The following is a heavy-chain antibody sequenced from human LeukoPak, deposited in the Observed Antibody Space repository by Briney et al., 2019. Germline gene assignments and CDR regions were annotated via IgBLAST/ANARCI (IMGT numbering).Heavy chain of an antibody. CDR2: IRYDGSNQ. V-gene: IGHV3-30*02. D-gene: IGHD4-17*01. Sequence: GGSLRLSCAXSXXTFSSYGLHWVRQAPGKGLEWVTFIRYDGSNQYYADSVKGRFAISRDNSKNTLFLQMNSLRAEDTAVYYCAKGHDYGDSSFDYWGQGTLVTVPS. CDR1: XXTFSSYG. CDR3: AKGHDYGDSSFDY. J-gene: IGHJ4*02.